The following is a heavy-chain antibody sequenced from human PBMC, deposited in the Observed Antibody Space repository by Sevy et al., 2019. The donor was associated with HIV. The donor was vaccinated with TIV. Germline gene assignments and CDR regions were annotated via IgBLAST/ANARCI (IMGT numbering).Heavy chain of an antibody. V-gene: IGHV1-18*01. CDR1: GYTFTSYG. CDR3: ARDEEQLTYYYYGMDV. Sequence: ASVKVSYKASGYTFTSYGISWVRQAPGQGLEWMGWLSAYDGNTNYAQKLQGRVTMTTDTSTMTAYMELRSLRSDDTAVYYCARDEEQLTYYYYGMDVWGQGTTVTVSS. CDR2: LSAYDGNT. D-gene: IGHD6-6*01. J-gene: IGHJ6*02.